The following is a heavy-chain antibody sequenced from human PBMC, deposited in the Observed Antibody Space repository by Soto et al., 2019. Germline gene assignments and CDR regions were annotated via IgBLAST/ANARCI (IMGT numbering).Heavy chain of an antibody. V-gene: IGHV4-38-2*02. D-gene: IGHD6-19*01. CDR2: MYHGGTT. CDR3: ARVHVLAVAGSTFDY. J-gene: IGHJ4*01. Sequence: SETLSLTXTVSGYSMSSDSYWGWIRQSPGKGPEWIASMYHGGTTFYNPSLKSRVTMSIDTSSNQFSLRLTSVTAADTAVYYCARVHVLAVAGSTFDYWGHGIMVTVSS. CDR1: GYSMSSDSY.